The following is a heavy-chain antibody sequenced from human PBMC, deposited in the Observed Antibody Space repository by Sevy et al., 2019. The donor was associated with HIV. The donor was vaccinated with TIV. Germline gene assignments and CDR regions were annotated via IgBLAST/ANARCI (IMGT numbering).Heavy chain of an antibody. CDR3: AKGRDSSGWYYYGMDV. CDR2: ILYDGSNK. J-gene: IGHJ6*02. CDR1: GFTFSSYG. V-gene: IGHV3-30*18. Sequence: GGSLRLSCAASGFTFSSYGMHWVRQAPGKGLEWVAFILYDGSNKYYANSVKGRFTISRDNSKNTLYLQMNSLRAEDTAVYYCAKGRDSSGWYYYGMDVWGQGTTVTVSS. D-gene: IGHD6-19*01.